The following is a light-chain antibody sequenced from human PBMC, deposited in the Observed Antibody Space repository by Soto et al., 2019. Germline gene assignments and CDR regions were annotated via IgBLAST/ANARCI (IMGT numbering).Light chain of an antibody. J-gene: IGLJ1*01. Sequence: VLTQPPSASGTPGQGVTISCSGSSSNIGSNYVYWYQQLPGTAPKLLIYRNNQRPSGVPDRFSGSKSGTSASLAISGLRSEDEADYYCAAWDDSLSGFYVFGTGTKVTVL. V-gene: IGLV1-47*01. CDR3: AAWDDSLSGFYV. CDR2: RNN. CDR1: SSNIGSNY.